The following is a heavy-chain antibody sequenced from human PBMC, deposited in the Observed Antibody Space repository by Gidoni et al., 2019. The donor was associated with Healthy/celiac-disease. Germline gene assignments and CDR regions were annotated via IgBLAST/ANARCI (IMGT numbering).Heavy chain of an antibody. CDR3: AKDASLDTAHYYYYMDV. CDR2: ISYNGSNK. CDR1: GFTFSSYG. Sequence: QVQLVESGGGVVQPGRSLRLSCAASGFTFSSYGLHWVRQAPGKGLECVAVISYNGSNKYYADSVKGRFTISRDNSKNTLYLQMNSLRAEDTAVYYCAKDASLDTAHYYYYMDVWGKGTTVTVSS. J-gene: IGHJ6*03. D-gene: IGHD5-18*01. V-gene: IGHV3-30*18.